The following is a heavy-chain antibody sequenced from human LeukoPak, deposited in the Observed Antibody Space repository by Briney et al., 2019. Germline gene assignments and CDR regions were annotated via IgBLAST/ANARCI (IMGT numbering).Heavy chain of an antibody. CDR1: GGSISSGGYY. J-gene: IGHJ4*02. V-gene: IGHV4-31*03. D-gene: IGHD6-6*01. Sequence: PSQTLSLTCTVSGGSISSGGYYWSWIRQHPGKGLEWIGYIDYSGSTYYNPSLKSRVTISVDTSKNQFSLKLSSVAAADTAVYYCAREYSSSSYDYWGQGTLVTVSS. CDR2: IDYSGST. CDR3: AREYSSSSYDY.